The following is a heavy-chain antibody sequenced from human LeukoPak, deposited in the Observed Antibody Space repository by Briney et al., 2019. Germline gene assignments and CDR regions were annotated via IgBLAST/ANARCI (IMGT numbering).Heavy chain of an antibody. J-gene: IGHJ3*02. CDR2: INPNSGGT. CDR1: GYTFTGYY. Sequence: GASVKVSCKASGYTFTGYYMHWVRQAPGQGLEWMGWINPNSGGTNYAQKFQGRVTMTRDTSISTAYMELSRLRSDDTAVYYCAVIAVAGTVAFDIWGQGTVVTVSS. D-gene: IGHD6-19*01. V-gene: IGHV1-2*02. CDR3: AVIAVAGTVAFDI.